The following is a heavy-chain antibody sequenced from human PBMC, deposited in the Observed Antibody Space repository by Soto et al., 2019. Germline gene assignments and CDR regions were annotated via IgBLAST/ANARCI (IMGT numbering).Heavy chain of an antibody. CDR1: GFTFSSYG. Sequence: GALRLSCAASGFTFSSYGMHWVRQAPGKGLEWVAVISYDGSNKYYADSVKGRFTISRDNSKNTLYLQMNSLRAEDTAVYYCAKDDDCSGGSCYGGQFDYWGQGTLVTVSS. V-gene: IGHV3-30*18. J-gene: IGHJ4*02. D-gene: IGHD2-15*01. CDR3: AKDDDCSGGSCYGGQFDY. CDR2: ISYDGSNK.